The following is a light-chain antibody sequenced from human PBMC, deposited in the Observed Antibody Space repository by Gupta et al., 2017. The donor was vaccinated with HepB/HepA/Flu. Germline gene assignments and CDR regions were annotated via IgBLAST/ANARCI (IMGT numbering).Light chain of an antibody. CDR1: QNIGTY. V-gene: IGKV3-11*01. J-gene: IGKJ4*01. CDR3: QQCVKWPLT. CDR2: DDS. Sequence: EIVVTQSPATLSLSPGERATLSCSASQNIGTYLAWFQQKPGQTPRLLIYDDSSRATGIPARFSGSGSGTDFTLTISSLEPEDFAVYYCQQCVKWPLTFGGGTKVEIK.